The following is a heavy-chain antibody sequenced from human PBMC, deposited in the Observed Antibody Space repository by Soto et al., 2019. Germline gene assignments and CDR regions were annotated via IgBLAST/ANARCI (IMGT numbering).Heavy chain of an antibody. V-gene: IGHV3-21*01. D-gene: IGHD2-15*01. J-gene: IGHJ5*02. CDR2: ISSSSSYI. CDR1: GFTFSSYS. CDR3: ARGPYCSGGSCYPFDP. Sequence: GGSLRLSCAASGFTFSSYSMNWVRQAPGKGLEWVSSISSSSSYIYYADSVKGRFTISRDNAKNSLYLQMNSLRAEDTAVYYCARGPYCSGGSCYPFDPWGQGTLVTV.